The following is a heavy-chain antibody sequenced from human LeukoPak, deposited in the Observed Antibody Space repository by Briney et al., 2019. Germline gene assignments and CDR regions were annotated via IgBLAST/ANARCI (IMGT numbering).Heavy chain of an antibody. CDR1: GGSISSGGYY. CDR3: ARDSSGYYYYYYGMDV. J-gene: IGHJ6*02. D-gene: IGHD3-22*01. Sequence: SQTLSLTCTFSGGSISSGGYYWSWIRQHPGKGLEWIWYIYYSGSTYYNPSLKSRVTISVDTSKNQFSLKLSSVTAADTAVYYCARDSSGYYYYYYGMDVWGQGTTVTVSS. V-gene: IGHV4-31*03. CDR2: IYYSGST.